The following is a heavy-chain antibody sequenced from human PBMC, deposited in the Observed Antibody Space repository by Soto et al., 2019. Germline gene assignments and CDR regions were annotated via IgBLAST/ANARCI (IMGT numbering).Heavy chain of an antibody. Sequence: QVQLVQSGAEVRKPGSSVTVSCKASGGTFSSNAIVWVRQAPGQGLEWMGGIVPMFGVSKNAQKFQGRVTITADESTRTAYMKLSSLRSDDTAVYYCARLEQQLVDYWYLDFWGRDTLVTVSS. CDR3: ARLEQQLVDYWYLDF. V-gene: IGHV1-69*12. D-gene: IGHD6-13*01. CDR1: GGTFSSNA. CDR2: IVPMFGVS. J-gene: IGHJ2*01.